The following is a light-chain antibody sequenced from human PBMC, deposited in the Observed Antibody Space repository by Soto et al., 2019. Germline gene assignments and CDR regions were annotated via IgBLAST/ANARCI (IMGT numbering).Light chain of an antibody. CDR1: SSNIGSNY. V-gene: IGLV1-47*01. CDR3: AAWDDSLSGPV. J-gene: IGLJ2*01. CDR2: RHN. Sequence: QSVLTQPPSASGTPGQRVTISCSGSSSNIGSNYVYWYQQLPGTAPKLLIYRHNQRPSGVPGRCSGSKSGTSASLAISGLRSEDEGDYYCAAWDDSLSGPVFGGGTQLTVL.